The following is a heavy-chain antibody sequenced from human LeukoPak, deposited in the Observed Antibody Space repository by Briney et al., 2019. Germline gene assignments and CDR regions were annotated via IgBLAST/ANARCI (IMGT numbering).Heavy chain of an antibody. V-gene: IGHV3-48*03. CDR1: GFTFSSYE. CDR3: ARDGSGRVPEMSAPDY. Sequence: PGGSLRLSCAASGFTFSSYEMNWVRQAPGKGLEWVSYIRSSSRTIYYADSVKGRFTISRDNAKNSLFLQMNSLRAEDTAVYYCARDGSGRVPEMSAPDYWGQGTLVTVSS. CDR2: IRSSSRTI. D-gene: IGHD3-10*01. J-gene: IGHJ4*02.